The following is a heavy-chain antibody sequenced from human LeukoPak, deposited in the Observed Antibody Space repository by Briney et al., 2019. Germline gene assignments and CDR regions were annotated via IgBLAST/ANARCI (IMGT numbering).Heavy chain of an antibody. D-gene: IGHD2-15*01. CDR1: GGSFSGYY. CDR2: VYYSGST. V-gene: IGHV4-59*01. J-gene: IGHJ6*03. CDR3: ARRLGIGYCSGVSCYYYMDV. Sequence: SETLSLTCAVYGGSFSGYYWSWIRQPPGKGLEWIGYVYYSGSTNYNPSLKNRVSMSVDTSKNQFSLKLNSVTAADTAVYYCARRLGIGYCSGVSCYYYMDVWGKGTTVTVSS.